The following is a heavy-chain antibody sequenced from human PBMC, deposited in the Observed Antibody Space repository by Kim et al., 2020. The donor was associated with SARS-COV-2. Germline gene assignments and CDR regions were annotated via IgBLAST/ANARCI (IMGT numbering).Heavy chain of an antibody. V-gene: IGHV4-39*01. CDR1: GGSLSSSNYY. D-gene: IGHD6-19*01. CDR3: ASLGQWLVLATPGKNWFDP. J-gene: IGHJ5*02. Sequence: SESLSLTCTVSGGSLSSSNYYWGWLRQPPGKGRDWFGSIYCSGSTYYNPSLQSRVAISVDTSKNQFSLKLSSVTAAATAVYYCASLGQWLVLATPGKNWFDPWGQGALVTVSS. CDR2: IYCSGST.